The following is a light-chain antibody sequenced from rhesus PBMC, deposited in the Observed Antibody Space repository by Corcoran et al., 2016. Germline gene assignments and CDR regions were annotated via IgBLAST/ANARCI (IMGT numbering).Light chain of an antibody. CDR2: KAS. CDR3: QQYESAPPT. V-gene: IGKV1-21*01. CDR1: QGISSW. J-gene: IGKJ1*01. Sequence: DIQMTQSPSSLSASVGDRVTITFRASQGISSWLAWYQQKPGKAPNLLIYKASRLQSGVPSRFSGSGSGTDVTLTISSLQPEDFATYYCQQYESAPPTFGQGTKVEIK.